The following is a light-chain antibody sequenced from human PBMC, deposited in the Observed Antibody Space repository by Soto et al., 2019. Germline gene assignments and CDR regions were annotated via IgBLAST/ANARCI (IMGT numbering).Light chain of an antibody. CDR2: WAS. CDR3: QQRSNWIT. Sequence: DIVMTQSPDSLAMSLGERATINCKSSQSVLWSTNNKNYLAWYQQKPGQPPKLLIYWASTRESGVPDRFSGSGSGTDFTLTISSLEPEDFAVYYRQQRSNWITFGQGTRLEIK. CDR1: QSVLWSTNNKNY. J-gene: IGKJ5*01. V-gene: IGKV4-1*01.